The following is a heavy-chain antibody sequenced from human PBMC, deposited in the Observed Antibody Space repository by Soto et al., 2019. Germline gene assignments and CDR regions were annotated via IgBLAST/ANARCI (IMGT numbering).Heavy chain of an antibody. CDR2: IIPMFGTA. Sequence: QVQLVQSGAEVKKPEPSVKVSCKAPGGTFSTYAISWVRQAPGQGLEWMGGIIPMFGTANYAQRFQDRVTITAAESTNTVYMELSSLRSEDTAVYFCASGIQLWLRRINNGYSGWGQGTLVTVSS. J-gene: IGHJ4*02. D-gene: IGHD5-18*01. V-gene: IGHV1-69*12. CDR1: GGTFSTYA. CDR3: ASGIQLWLRRINNGYSG.